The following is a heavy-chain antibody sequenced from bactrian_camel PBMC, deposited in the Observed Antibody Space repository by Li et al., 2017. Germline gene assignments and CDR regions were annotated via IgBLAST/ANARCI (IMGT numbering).Heavy chain of an antibody. D-gene: IGHD5*01. Sequence: HVQLVESGGGSVQAGGSLRLSCSASDVFYSSYCLGWFRQAPGKEREEVATINSDGPITYAASVKGRFTFSKDNSKNTLYLQINSLKPEDSATYYCAAGQGVGWCLDVIRVGAEPDFDYWGHGTQVTVS. CDR2: INSDGPI. CDR1: DVFYSSYC. CDR3: AAGQGVGWCLDVIRVGAEPDFDY. V-gene: IGHV3S53*01. J-gene: IGHJ6*01.